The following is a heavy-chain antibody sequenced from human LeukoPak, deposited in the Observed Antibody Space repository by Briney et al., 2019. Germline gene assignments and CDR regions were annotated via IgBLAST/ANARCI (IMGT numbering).Heavy chain of an antibody. CDR2: IYYSGST. Sequence: SETLSLTCTVSGGSISSSSYYWGWIRQPPGKGLEWVGRIYYSGSTHYNPSLESRVTISVDTSKNQFSLKLSSVTAADTAVYYCARRSVYWCFDLWGRGTLVTVSS. CDR3: ARRSVYWCFDL. J-gene: IGHJ2*01. V-gene: IGHV4-39*01. CDR1: GGSISSSSYY. D-gene: IGHD2-15*01.